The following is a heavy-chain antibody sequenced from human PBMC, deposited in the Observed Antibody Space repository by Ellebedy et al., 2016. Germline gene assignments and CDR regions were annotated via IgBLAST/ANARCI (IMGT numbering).Heavy chain of an antibody. CDR1: GGTFISYA. CDR3: ARDRITMVRGVIILAY. V-gene: IGHV1-69*13. D-gene: IGHD3-10*01. CDR2: IIPIFGTA. J-gene: IGHJ4*02. Sequence: SVKVSXXASGGTFISYAISWVRQAPGQGLEWMGGIIPIFGTANYAQKFQGRVTITADESTSTAYMELSGLRSEDTAVYYCARDRITMVRGVIILAYWGQGTLVTVSS.